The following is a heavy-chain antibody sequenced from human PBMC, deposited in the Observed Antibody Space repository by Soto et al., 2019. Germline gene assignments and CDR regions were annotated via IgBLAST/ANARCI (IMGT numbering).Heavy chain of an antibody. CDR2: ISAGGDNT. Sequence: PGGSLRLSWAAFGFTFTSYAMNWVRQTPTRGLEWVPAISAGGDNTYYRDPGRGRFTIPRDNSRNPFHLQMNSLTAEDRAVYSCASHWAPTSGAINYWGQGTLVTVSS. CDR1: GFTFTSYA. CDR3: ASHWAPTSGAINY. D-gene: IGHD2-21*01. J-gene: IGHJ4*02. V-gene: IGHV3-23*01.